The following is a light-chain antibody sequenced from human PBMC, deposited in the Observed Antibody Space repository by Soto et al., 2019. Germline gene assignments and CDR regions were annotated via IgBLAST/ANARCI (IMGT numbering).Light chain of an antibody. CDR1: QSVSTN. J-gene: IGKJ3*01. CDR3: QEYSKWPLFT. Sequence: EIVVTQSPGILSVSPGDRATLSCRASQSVSTNLAWYQQKPGQAPTLLIYAASTRATGIPARFTGSGSGTDVTRTISSLQSADFAVYYWQEYSKWPLFTFGPGTRVDIK. V-gene: IGKV3-15*01. CDR2: AAS.